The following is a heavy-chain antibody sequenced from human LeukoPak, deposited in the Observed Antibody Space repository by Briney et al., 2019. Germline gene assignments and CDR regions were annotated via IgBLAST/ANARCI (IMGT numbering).Heavy chain of an antibody. CDR2: IYTSGST. V-gene: IGHV4-61*02. CDR1: GGSISSGSYY. D-gene: IGHD6-13*01. Sequence: SETLSLTCTVSGGSISSGSYYWSWIRQPAGKGLEWIGRIYTSGSTNYNPSLKSRVTISVDTSKNQFSLKLSSVTAADTAVYYCARDSSSWPFDYWGQGTLVTVSS. CDR3: ARDSSSWPFDY. J-gene: IGHJ4*02.